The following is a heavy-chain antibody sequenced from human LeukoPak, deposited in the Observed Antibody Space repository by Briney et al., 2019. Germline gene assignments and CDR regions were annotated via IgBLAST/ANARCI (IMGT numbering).Heavy chain of an antibody. J-gene: IGHJ4*02. CDR1: RFTFSDYF. Sequence: PGGSLRLSCAASRFTFSDYFLSWFSRAPGKGLEWISHISSSGRAIYYADSVRGRFTISRDNAQNSLYLQMNSLRDEDSAVYYCARAAYCGSDCYYYFDCWGQGTLVTVSS. CDR3: ARAAYCGSDCYYYFDC. CDR2: ISSSGRAI. D-gene: IGHD2-21*02. V-gene: IGHV3-11*01.